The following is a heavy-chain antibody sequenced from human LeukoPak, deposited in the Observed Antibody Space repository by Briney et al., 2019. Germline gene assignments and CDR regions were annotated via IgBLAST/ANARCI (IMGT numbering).Heavy chain of an antibody. CDR2: ISWDGGST. J-gene: IGHJ4*02. V-gene: IGHV3-43D*04. D-gene: IGHD3/OR15-3a*01. Sequence: QPGGSLRLSCAASGFTFGDYVMHWVRHTPAKGLEWVSLISWDGGSTSYADSVKGRFTISRDNSKNSLYLQMNTLRSEDTALYYCAKDRDYYFEYWGQGTPVTVSS. CDR3: AKDRDYYFEY. CDR1: GFTFGDYV.